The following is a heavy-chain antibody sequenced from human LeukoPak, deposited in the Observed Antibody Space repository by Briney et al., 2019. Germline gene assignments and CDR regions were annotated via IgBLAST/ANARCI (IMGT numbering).Heavy chain of an antibody. J-gene: IGHJ4*02. CDR3: ARELYYSSGGVFDY. CDR2: IYSGGST. V-gene: IGHV3-53*01. CDR1: GFTVSSDY. Sequence: GGSLRLSCAASGFTVSSDYVSWVRQAPGKGLEWVSVIYSGGSTYYADSVKGRFTISRDNSKNTVYLQMNSLRAEDTAVYYFARELYYSSGGVFDYWGQGTLVTVSS. D-gene: IGHD3-10*01.